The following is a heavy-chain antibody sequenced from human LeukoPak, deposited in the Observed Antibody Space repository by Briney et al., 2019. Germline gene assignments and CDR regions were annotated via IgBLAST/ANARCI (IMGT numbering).Heavy chain of an antibody. CDR3: ARVPILGSGTYSNWYCDL. Sequence: SETLSLTCVVSGYSISSGYYWGWIRQPPGKGLEYIGSIYQSGNTYYNPSLKSRVAISVDTSKNQFSLKLSSVTAADTAVYHCARVPILGSGTYSNWYCDLWGRGTLVTVSS. CDR1: GYSISSGYY. V-gene: IGHV4-38-2*01. J-gene: IGHJ2*01. CDR2: IYQSGNT. D-gene: IGHD1-26*01.